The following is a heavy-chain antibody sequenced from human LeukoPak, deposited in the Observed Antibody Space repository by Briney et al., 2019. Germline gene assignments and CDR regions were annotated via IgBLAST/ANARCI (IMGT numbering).Heavy chain of an antibody. Sequence: SETLSLTCTVSGGSISSYYWSWIRQRPGKGLEWIGYIYYSGSTNYNPSLKSRVTISVDTSKNQFSLKLSSVTAADTAVYYCASTLYSYGPMGNWGQGTLVTVSS. J-gene: IGHJ4*02. V-gene: IGHV4-59*01. D-gene: IGHD5-18*01. CDR1: GGSISSYY. CDR3: ASTLYSYGPMGN. CDR2: IYYSGST.